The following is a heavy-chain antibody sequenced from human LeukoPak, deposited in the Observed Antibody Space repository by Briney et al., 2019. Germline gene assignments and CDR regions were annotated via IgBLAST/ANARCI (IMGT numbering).Heavy chain of an antibody. CDR1: GFTFSSYA. J-gene: IGHJ4*02. CDR3: AKGPYCSGGSCYSRWLDY. V-gene: IGHV3-23*01. Sequence: PGGSLRLSCAASGFTFSSYAMSWVRQAPGKGLEWVSAISGSGGSTYYADSVKGRFTISRDNSKNTLYLQMNSLRAEDTAVYYCAKGPYCSGGSCYSRWLDYWGQGTLVTVSS. CDR2: ISGSGGST. D-gene: IGHD2-15*01.